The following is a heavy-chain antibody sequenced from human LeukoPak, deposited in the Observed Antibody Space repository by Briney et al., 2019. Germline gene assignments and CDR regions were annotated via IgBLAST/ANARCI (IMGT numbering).Heavy chain of an antibody. V-gene: IGHV1-2*02. D-gene: IGHD4-17*01. CDR1: GYTFTGYY. CDR3: ARGDYGDYGYFDY. CDR2: INPNSGGT. Sequence: VASVKVSCKASGYTFTGYYMHWVRQAPGQGLEWMGWINPNSGGTNYAQKFQGRVTMTRDTSISTAYMEVSRLRSDDTAVYYCARGDYGDYGYFDYWGQGTLVTVSS. J-gene: IGHJ4*02.